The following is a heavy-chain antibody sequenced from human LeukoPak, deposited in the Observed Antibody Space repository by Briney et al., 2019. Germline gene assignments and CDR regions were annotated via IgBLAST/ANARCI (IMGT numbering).Heavy chain of an antibody. Sequence: SETLSLTCTVSGGSISSSSYYWGWIRQPPGKGLEWIGTIYYSGSTNYNPSLKSRVTISVDTSKNQFSLKLRSVTAADTAVYYCATQGGRGYSSSWMNYYYYYMDVWGKGTTVTVSS. CDR2: IYYSGST. J-gene: IGHJ6*03. V-gene: IGHV4-39*01. CDR3: ATQGGRGYSSSWMNYYYYYMDV. D-gene: IGHD6-13*01. CDR1: GGSISSSSYY.